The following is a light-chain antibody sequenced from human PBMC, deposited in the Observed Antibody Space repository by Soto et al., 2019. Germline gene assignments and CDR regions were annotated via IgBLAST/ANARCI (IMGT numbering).Light chain of an antibody. J-gene: IGKJ5*01. CDR1: QSVNSN. V-gene: IGKV3D-15*01. CDR2: GIS. CDR3: QQHGQWPIT. Sequence: IVMTQSPATLSVSPWERATLSCRASQSVNSNYLAWYQQKPGQAPRLLIYGISKRATDIPDRFSGSGSGTEFTLTISSLQPEDFATYYCQQHGQWPITFGQGTRLEIK.